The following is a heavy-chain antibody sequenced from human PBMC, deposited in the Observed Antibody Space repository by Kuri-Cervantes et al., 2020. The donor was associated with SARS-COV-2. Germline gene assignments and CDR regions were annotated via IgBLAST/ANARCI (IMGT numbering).Heavy chain of an antibody. V-gene: IGHV1-2*04. CDR3: ARDRPYYYDSSGYYYKTNGMDV. CDR1: GYTFTGYY. Sequence: ASVKVSCKASGYTFTGYYMHWVRQAPGQGLEWMGWINPNSGGTNYAQKFQGWVTLTRDTSISTAYMELSRLRSDDTAVYYCARDRPYYYDSSGYYYKTNGMDVWGQGSTVTVSS. CDR2: INPNSGGT. D-gene: IGHD3-22*01. J-gene: IGHJ6*02.